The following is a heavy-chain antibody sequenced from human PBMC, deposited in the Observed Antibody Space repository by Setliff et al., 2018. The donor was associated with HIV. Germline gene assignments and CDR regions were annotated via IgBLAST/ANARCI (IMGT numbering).Heavy chain of an antibody. CDR2: IIPIFGTV. Sequence: SVKVSCKASGGTFSSYAISWVRQAPGQGLEWMGGIIPIFGTVRYAQKFQGRVTITADESMSTAYMELSSRRSEDTAVYYCARASCSSTSCFGDYWGQGTLVTVSS. CDR3: ARASCSSTSCFGDY. D-gene: IGHD2-2*01. J-gene: IGHJ4*02. CDR1: GGTFSSYA. V-gene: IGHV1-69*13.